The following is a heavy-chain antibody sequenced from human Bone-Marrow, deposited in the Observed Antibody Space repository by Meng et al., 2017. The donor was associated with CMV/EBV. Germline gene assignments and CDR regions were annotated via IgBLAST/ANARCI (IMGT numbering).Heavy chain of an antibody. V-gene: IGHV3-23*03. Sequence: GESLKISCAASGFTFSSYAMSWVRQAPGKGLEWVSVIYSGGSSTYYADSVKGRFTISRDNSKNTLYLQMNSLRAEDTAVYYCARDWYNWNAGLFDYWGQGTLVTVSS. J-gene: IGHJ4*02. D-gene: IGHD1-20*01. CDR3: ARDWYNWNAGLFDY. CDR2: IYSGGSST. CDR1: GFTFSSYA.